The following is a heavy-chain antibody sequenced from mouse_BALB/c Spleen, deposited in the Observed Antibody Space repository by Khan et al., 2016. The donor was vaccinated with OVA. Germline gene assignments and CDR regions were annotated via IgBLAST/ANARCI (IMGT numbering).Heavy chain of an antibody. J-gene: IGHJ2*01. Sequence: EVQLQESGGGLVQPGGSMKLSCVASGFTFSNYWMNWVRQSPEKGLEWVAEIRLKSDDYVTHYAESVKGRFTISREYSKSSVYLQINNLRVEYTGIYYCWILLWGQGTTLTVSS. CDR3: WILL. CDR2: IRLKSDDYVT. CDR1: GFTFSNYW. V-gene: IGHV6-6*02.